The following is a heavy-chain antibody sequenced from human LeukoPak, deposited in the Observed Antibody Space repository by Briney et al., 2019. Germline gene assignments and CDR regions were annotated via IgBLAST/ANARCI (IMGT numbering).Heavy chain of an antibody. Sequence: ASVKVSCKASGGTFSSYAISWVRQAPGQGLEWMGWINAGTGNTKYSQKFQGRVTITRDTSASTAYMEVNSLRSEDTAMYYCAREYGYDSGWSYPFLFDYWGQGTLVTVSS. CDR3: AREYGYDSGWSYPFLFDY. CDR1: GGTFSSYA. D-gene: IGHD6-19*01. CDR2: INAGTGNT. J-gene: IGHJ4*02. V-gene: IGHV1-3*01.